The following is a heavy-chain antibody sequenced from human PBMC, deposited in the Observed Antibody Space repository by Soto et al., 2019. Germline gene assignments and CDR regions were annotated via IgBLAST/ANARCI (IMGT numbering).Heavy chain of an antibody. V-gene: IGHV3-33*01. Sequence: GGSLRLSCAASGFTFSSYGMHWVRQAPGKGLEWVAVIWYDGSNKYYADSVKGRFTISRDNSKNTLYLQMNSLRAEDTAVYYCARDGLVGATTGYFDYWGQGTLVTVSS. D-gene: IGHD1-26*01. J-gene: IGHJ4*02. CDR2: IWYDGSNK. CDR3: ARDGLVGATTGYFDY. CDR1: GFTFSSYG.